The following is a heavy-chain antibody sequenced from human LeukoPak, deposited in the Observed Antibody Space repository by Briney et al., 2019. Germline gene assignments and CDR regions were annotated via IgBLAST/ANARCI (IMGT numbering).Heavy chain of an antibody. CDR3: VPDNWNYGGLFDY. J-gene: IGHJ4*02. D-gene: IGHD1-7*01. Sequence: TGGSLRLSCAASGFGFSIYIMTWVRQAPGKGPEWVASISSTSSDINYADSLKGRFIISRDNAKNSLYLQMNRLRVEDTAVYYCVPDNWNYGGLFDYWGQGTLVTVSS. CDR2: ISSTSSDI. CDR1: GFGFSIYI. V-gene: IGHV3-21*01.